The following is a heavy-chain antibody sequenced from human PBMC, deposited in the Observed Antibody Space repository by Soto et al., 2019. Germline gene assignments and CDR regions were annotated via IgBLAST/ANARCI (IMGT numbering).Heavy chain of an antibody. Sequence: GGSLRLSCAASGFTFSSYWMSWVRQAPGKGLEWVANVKQDGSEKYYVDSVKGRFTISRDNAKNSLYLQMNSLRAEDTAVYYCARDSYYDFWSGYLYYFDYWGQGTLVTVSS. CDR1: GFTFSSYW. CDR2: VKQDGSEK. D-gene: IGHD3-3*01. CDR3: ARDSYYDFWSGYLYYFDY. V-gene: IGHV3-7*01. J-gene: IGHJ4*02.